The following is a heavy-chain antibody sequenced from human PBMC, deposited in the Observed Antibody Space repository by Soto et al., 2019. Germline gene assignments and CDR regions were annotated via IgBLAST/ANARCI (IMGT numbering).Heavy chain of an antibody. D-gene: IGHD6-19*01. CDR3: ARDLGAVAGHVDY. CDR1: GYTFTSYG. Sequence: GASVKVSCKASGYTFTSYGISWVRQAPGQGLEWMGWISAYNGNTNYAQKHQGRDTMTTDTSTSTAYIELRSLRSDDTAVYYCARDLGAVAGHVDYWGQGTLVTVSS. J-gene: IGHJ4*02. V-gene: IGHV1-18*01. CDR2: ISAYNGNT.